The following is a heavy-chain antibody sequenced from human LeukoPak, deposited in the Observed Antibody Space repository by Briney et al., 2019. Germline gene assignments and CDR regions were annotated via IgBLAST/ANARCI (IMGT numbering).Heavy chain of an antibody. CDR3: ARHASSGWYDY. J-gene: IGHJ4*02. CDR2: ISYSGST. CDR1: GGSISSYF. V-gene: IGHV4-59*08. D-gene: IGHD6-19*01. Sequence: SETLSLTCTVSGGSISSYFWSWIRQPPGKGLEWIGYISYSGSTNYNPPLKSRVTISVDTSENQFSLQLSSVTAADTAVYYCARHASSGWYDYWGQGTLVTVSS.